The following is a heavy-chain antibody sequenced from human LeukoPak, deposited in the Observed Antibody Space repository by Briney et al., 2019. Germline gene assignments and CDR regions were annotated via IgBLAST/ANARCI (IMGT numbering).Heavy chain of an antibody. CDR2: INTNTGNP. CDR1: GYTFTSYD. J-gene: IGHJ4*02. V-gene: IGHV7-4-1*02. Sequence: ASVKVSCKASGYTFTSYDINWVRQAPGQGLEWMGWINTNTGNPTYAQGFTGRFVFSLDTSVSTAYLQISSLKAEDTAVYYCARDSIPYGSGSIDMGYWGQGTLVTVSS. CDR3: ARDSIPYGSGSIDMGY. D-gene: IGHD3-10*01.